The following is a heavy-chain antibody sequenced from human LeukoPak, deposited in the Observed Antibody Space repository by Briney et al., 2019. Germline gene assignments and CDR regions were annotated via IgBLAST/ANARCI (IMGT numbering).Heavy chain of an antibody. CDR1: GSTFSRYS. J-gene: IGHJ4*02. V-gene: IGHV3-48*02. Sequence: PGGSLRLSCAASGSTFSRYSMNWVRQAPGKGLEWVSYISRSGSTIYYADSVKGRFTISRDNAKNSLYLQMNSLRDEDTAVYYCARDTEHLNFVFDYWGQGTLVTVSS. CDR2: ISRSGSTI. CDR3: ARDTEHLNFVFDY. D-gene: IGHD1/OR15-1a*01.